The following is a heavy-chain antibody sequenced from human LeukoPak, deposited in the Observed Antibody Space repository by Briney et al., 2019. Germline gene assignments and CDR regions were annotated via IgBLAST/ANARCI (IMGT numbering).Heavy chain of an antibody. CDR2: MSYDGSHK. CDR3: ARDYYDSRAQGKASDY. V-gene: IGHV3-30*09. CDR1: GFTFSSYA. D-gene: IGHD3-22*01. Sequence: GGSLRLSCAASGFTFSSYAMHWVRQAPGKGLEWVALMSYDGSHKYYADSVKGRFAISRDNSKNTLYLQMHSLRAEDTAMYYCARDYYDSRAQGKASDYWGQGTLVTVSS. J-gene: IGHJ4*02.